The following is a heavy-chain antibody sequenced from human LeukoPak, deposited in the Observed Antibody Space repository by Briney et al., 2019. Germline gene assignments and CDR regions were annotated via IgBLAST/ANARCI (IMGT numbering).Heavy chain of an antibody. Sequence: ASVKVSCKASGYTVNSYDINWVRQAAGQGLEWMGWMNSKSGNTGSAQKFQGRVTMTTDTSTSTAYMELRSLRSDDTAVYYCARGSTHSDFDYWGQGTLVTVSS. CDR3: ARGSTHSDFDY. CDR1: GYTVNSYD. D-gene: IGHD1-26*01. J-gene: IGHJ4*02. V-gene: IGHV1-8*01. CDR2: MNSKSGNT.